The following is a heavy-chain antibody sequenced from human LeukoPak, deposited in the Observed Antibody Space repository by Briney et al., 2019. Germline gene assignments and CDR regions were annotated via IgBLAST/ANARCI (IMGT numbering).Heavy chain of an antibody. CDR3: ARWQEGSGTYYIDH. D-gene: IGHD3-10*01. J-gene: IGHJ4*02. Sequence: QTGGSLRLSCAASGFTFSSYAMHWVRQAPGKGLEYVSAISSNGGSTYYANSVKGRFTISRDNSKNTLYLQMGSLTSDDTAVYFCARWQEGSGTYYIDHWGQGTLVTVSS. CDR1: GFTFSSYA. V-gene: IGHV3-64*01. CDR2: ISSNGGST.